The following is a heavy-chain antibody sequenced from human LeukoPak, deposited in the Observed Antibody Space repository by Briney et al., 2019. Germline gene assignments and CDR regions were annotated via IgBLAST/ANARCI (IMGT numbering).Heavy chain of an antibody. Sequence: ASVKVFCKVSGYTLTELSMHWVRQAPGKGLEWMGGFDPEDGETIYAQKFQGRVTMTRDMSTSTVYMELSSLRSEDTAVYYCARDPKDDTSGYYYFDYWGQGTLVTVSS. V-gene: IGHV1-24*01. J-gene: IGHJ4*02. CDR1: GYTLTELS. CDR2: FDPEDGET. CDR3: ARDPKDDTSGYYYFDY. D-gene: IGHD3-22*01.